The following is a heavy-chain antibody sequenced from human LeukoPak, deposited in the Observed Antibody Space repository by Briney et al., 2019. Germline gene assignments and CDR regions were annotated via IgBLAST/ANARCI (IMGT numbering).Heavy chain of an antibody. D-gene: IGHD3-22*01. V-gene: IGHV4-59*01. CDR2: IYYSGST. CDR3: VRGSPTMIRY. J-gene: IGHJ4*02. Sequence: SETLSLTCTVSGGSISSYYWSWIRQPPGKGLEWIGYIYYSGSTNYNPSLKSRVTISVDTSKNQFSLKLSSVTAADTAVYYCVRGSPTMIRYWGQGTLVTVSS. CDR1: GGSISSYY.